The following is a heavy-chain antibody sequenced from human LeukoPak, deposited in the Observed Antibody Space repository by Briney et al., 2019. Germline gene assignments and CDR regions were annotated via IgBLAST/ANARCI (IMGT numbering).Heavy chain of an antibody. CDR2: ISSSSSTI. D-gene: IGHD6-19*01. Sequence: GSLRLSCAASGFPFSSYSMNWVRHAPGKGLEWVSYISSSSSTIYYADSVKGRFTISRDNAKNSLYLQMNSLRAEDTAVYYCARDGIAVAATDWFDPWGQGTLVTVSS. CDR1: GFPFSSYS. J-gene: IGHJ5*02. V-gene: IGHV3-48*01. CDR3: ARDGIAVAATDWFDP.